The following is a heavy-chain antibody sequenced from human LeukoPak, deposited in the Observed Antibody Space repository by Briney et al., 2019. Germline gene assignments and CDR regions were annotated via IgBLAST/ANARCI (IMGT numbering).Heavy chain of an antibody. CDR3: AREDDGDWFFDY. CDR1: GYTFTSYD. Sequence: GASVKVSCEASGYTFTSYDINWVRQATGQGLEWMGWMNPNSGNTGYAQKFQGRVTITRNTSISTAYMELSSLRSEDTAVYYCAREDDGDWFFDYWGQGTLVTVSS. D-gene: IGHD3-9*01. V-gene: IGHV1-8*03. J-gene: IGHJ4*02. CDR2: MNPNSGNT.